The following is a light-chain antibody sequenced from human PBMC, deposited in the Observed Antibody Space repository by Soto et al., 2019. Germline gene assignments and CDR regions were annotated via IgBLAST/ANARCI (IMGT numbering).Light chain of an antibody. CDR2: DAS. J-gene: IGKJ1*01. CDR3: QQYARSPWT. V-gene: IGKV3-20*01. CDR1: QSVSNN. Sequence: EIVLTQSPATLSVSPGERAALSCRASQSVSNNLSWYQQKPVQPPRLLIYDASTRATATPERFSGSGSGTDFTLTISRLEPEDFAVYYCQQYARSPWTFGQGTKVDIK.